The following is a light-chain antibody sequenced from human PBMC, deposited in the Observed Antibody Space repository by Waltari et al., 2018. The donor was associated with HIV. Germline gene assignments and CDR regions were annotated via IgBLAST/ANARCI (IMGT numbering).Light chain of an antibody. CDR2: WAS. CDR3: QQYSSVPVT. Sequence: DIVLTQSPHSLAVSLGGKATINCKSSQSLLRSSNNLNYLAWYQKKPRQPPRLLIPWASSRESGVPDRFSGSGSGTDFTLTISNLQAEDVAIYYCQQYSSVPVTFGGGTEVEIK. CDR1: QSLLRSSNNLNY. J-gene: IGKJ4*01. V-gene: IGKV4-1*01.